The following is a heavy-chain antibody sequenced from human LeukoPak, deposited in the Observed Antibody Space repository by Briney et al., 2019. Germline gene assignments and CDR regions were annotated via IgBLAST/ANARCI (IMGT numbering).Heavy chain of an antibody. V-gene: IGHV3-20*03. J-gene: IGHJ4*02. CDR1: GFTFDDFG. Sequence: GGSLGTSFAASGFTFDDFGMSWVRQAPGKGLGWGSGINWNGGSTGYADSVKGRFTISRDNAKNSLYLQMDSLRAEDTALYYCARGPYYYGSGSLYYFDYWGQGTLVTVSS. D-gene: IGHD3-10*01. CDR3: ARGPYYYGSGSLYYFDY. CDR2: INWNGGST.